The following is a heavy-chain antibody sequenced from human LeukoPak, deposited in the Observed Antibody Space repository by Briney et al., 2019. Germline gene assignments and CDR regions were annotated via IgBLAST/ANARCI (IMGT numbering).Heavy chain of an antibody. J-gene: IGHJ6*02. Sequence: GGSLRLSCVASGLTLDRYAMHWVRQGPAKGLEWVAGFSLDTDRIDYADSVRGRFTVSKDDAKKTLYLQMNNLRTEDTALYYCTKDITPGGADVWGQGTTVTVSS. CDR2: FSLDTDRI. V-gene: IGHV3-9*01. D-gene: IGHD3-10*01. CDR1: GLTLDRYA. CDR3: TKDITPGGADV.